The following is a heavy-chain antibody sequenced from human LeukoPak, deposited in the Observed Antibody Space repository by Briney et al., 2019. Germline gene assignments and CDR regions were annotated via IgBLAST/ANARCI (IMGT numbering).Heavy chain of an antibody. CDR3: GREIPGGTTSLDC. CDR1: GFTFSTYW. CDR2: IKEDGSDK. J-gene: IGHJ4*02. V-gene: IGHV3-7*04. D-gene: IGHD1-7*01. Sequence: GGSLRLSCAASGFTFSTYWMSWIRHAPGKGLEWVANIKEDGSDKYYVDSVRGRFTISRDNAKKTLFLQMNSLRAEDTAVYYCGREIPGGTTSLDCWGQGTVVTVSP.